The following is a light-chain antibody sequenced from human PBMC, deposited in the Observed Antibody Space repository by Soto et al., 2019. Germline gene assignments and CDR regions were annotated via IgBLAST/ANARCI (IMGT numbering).Light chain of an antibody. CDR3: QHYGTSLI. CDR1: QSVSGTY. V-gene: IGKV3-20*01. J-gene: IGKJ4*01. Sequence: EIVLTQSPATLSLSPGESATLSCRASQSVSGTYLVWYQQKPGQAPRLLIHGASNRATGIPDRFSGSGSGTDFGLTISRLEPEDLAVYYCQHYGTSLIFGGGTKVEGK. CDR2: GAS.